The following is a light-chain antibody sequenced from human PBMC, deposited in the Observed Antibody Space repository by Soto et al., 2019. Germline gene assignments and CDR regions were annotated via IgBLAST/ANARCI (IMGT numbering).Light chain of an antibody. CDR1: QDISNN. CDR3: QQYDYLPTLT. CDR2: DAS. V-gene: IGKV1-33*01. J-gene: IGKJ4*01. Sequence: DILMTQSPSSLSASVGDRVTITCQASQDISNNVNWYQQKAGKAPKLLIYDASNLETGVPLRFSGRGTGTNFTFTSSSLQPEDIATYFCQQYDYLPTLTFGGGTKVQIK.